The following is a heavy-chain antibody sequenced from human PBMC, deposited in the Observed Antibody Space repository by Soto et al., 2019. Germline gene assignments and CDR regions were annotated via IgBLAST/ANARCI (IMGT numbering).Heavy chain of an antibody. D-gene: IGHD3-10*01. Sequence: QVQLVESGGGVVQPGRSLRLSCAASGFTFSSYGMHWVRQAPGKGLEWVAVISYDGSNKYYADSVKGRFTISRDNSKNTLYLQMNSLRAEDTAVYYCAKGSAYYYGSGSPYFGMDVWGQGTTVTVSS. V-gene: IGHV3-30*18. CDR2: ISYDGSNK. CDR1: GFTFSSYG. CDR3: AKGSAYYYGSGSPYFGMDV. J-gene: IGHJ6*02.